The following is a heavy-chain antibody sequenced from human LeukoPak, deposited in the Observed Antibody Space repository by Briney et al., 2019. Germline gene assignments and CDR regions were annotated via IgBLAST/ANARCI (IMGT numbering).Heavy chain of an antibody. D-gene: IGHD4-17*01. Sequence: PGGSLRLSCAASGFTVSSNYMTWVRQAPGKALEWVSVIYSGGRTYYADSVKGRFTISRDNSKNTLYLQMNSLRAEDTAVYYCARGLSTVATYFDYWGQGTLVSVSS. CDR1: GFTVSSNY. CDR2: IYSGGRT. J-gene: IGHJ4*02. V-gene: IGHV3-53*01. CDR3: ARGLSTVATYFDY.